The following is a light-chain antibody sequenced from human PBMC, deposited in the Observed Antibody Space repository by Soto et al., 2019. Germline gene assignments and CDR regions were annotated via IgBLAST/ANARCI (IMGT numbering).Light chain of an antibody. J-gene: IGLJ1*01. CDR1: SSDLGSWSC. CDR3: SLYTCSSTYV. Sequence: QSPLSAPPSVSVSPGQSVAISCTGTSSDLGSWSCGSWYQQPPGTSAKPMMYEGSNRPSGVPDRFSGSKSGNTASRTMSGLQAEDEAEYFFSLYTCSSTYVFGPGPKATVL. CDR2: EGS. V-gene: IGLV2-18*01.